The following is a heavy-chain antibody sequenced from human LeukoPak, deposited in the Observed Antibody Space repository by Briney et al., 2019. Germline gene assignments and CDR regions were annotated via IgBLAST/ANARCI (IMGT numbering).Heavy chain of an antibody. CDR3: ARHPTYYYGSGSYSPYNWFDP. CDR2: IYYSGST. J-gene: IGHJ5*02. D-gene: IGHD3-10*01. CDR1: GGSISSSSYY. V-gene: IGHV4-39*01. Sequence: SETLSLTCTVSGGSISSSSYYWGWIRQPPGKGLEWIGSIYYSGSTYYNPSLKSRVTISVDTSKNQFSLKLSSVTAADTAVYYCARHPTYYYGSGSYSPYNWFDPWGQGTLVTVSS.